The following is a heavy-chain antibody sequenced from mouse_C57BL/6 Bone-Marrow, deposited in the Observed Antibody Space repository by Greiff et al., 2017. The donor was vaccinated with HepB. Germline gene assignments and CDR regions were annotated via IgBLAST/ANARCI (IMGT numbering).Heavy chain of an antibody. CDR1: GYTFTDYE. J-gene: IGHJ2*01. CDR3: ARAGAYYFDY. Sequence: QVQLQQSGAELVRPGASVTLSCKASGYTFTDYEMHWVKQTPVHGLEWIGAIDPETGGTAYNQKFKGKATLTVDKSSSTAYMQLSSLTSEDSAVYFCARAGAYYFDYWGQGTTLTVSS. CDR2: IDPETGGT. V-gene: IGHV1-15*01.